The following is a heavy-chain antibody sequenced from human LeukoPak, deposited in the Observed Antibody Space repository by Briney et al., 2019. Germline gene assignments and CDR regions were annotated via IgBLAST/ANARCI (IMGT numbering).Heavy chain of an antibody. CDR2: IYPGDSDT. J-gene: IGHJ5*02. Sequence: GESLKISCKGSGYSFTSYWIGWVRQMPGKGLEWMGIIYPGDSDTRYSPSFQGQVTISADKSISTADLQWSSLKASDTAMYYCARRGYYYGSSTNWFDPWGQGTLVTVSS. D-gene: IGHD3-10*01. V-gene: IGHV5-51*01. CDR3: ARRGYYYGSSTNWFDP. CDR1: GYSFTSYW.